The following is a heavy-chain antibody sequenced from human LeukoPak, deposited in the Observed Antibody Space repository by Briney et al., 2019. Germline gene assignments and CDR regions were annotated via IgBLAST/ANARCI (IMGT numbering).Heavy chain of an antibody. CDR3: AREISMFVNAFDL. V-gene: IGHV3-33*01. CDR1: GFSFSSSG. D-gene: IGHD3-10*02. J-gene: IGHJ3*01. CDR2: IWYDGSNE. Sequence: GGSLRLSCAASGFSFSSSGMHWVRQAPGKGLEWVAVIWYDGSNEYYADSVKGRFTISRDNSENTLHLQMNSLRVEDTSVYYCAREISMFVNAFDLWGQGTLVAVSS.